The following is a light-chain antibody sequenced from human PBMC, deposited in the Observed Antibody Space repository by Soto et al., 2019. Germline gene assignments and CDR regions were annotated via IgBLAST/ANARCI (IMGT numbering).Light chain of an antibody. CDR3: QQCSSYPWT. V-gene: IGKV1-5*03. CDR1: QSISSW. CDR2: KAS. Sequence: DIQMTQSPSTLSASVGDRVTITCRASQSISSWLAWYQQKPGKAPKLLIYKASSLQSGVPSRFSGSGSGTEFTLTISGLQPDDFAAYYCQQCSSYPWTFGQGTKVEIK. J-gene: IGKJ1*01.